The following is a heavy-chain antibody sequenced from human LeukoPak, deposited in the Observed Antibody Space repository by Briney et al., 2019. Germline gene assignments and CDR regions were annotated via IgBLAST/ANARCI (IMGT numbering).Heavy chain of an antibody. J-gene: IGHJ4*02. Sequence: PGGSLRLSCAASGLTFNNAWMSWVRQAPGKGLEWVGRIRSKTDGGTTDYAAPVKGRFTISRDDSKNTLYPQMNTLKTEDTAVYYCTTGQVGIESDYWGQGTLVTVSS. CDR1: GLTFNNAW. V-gene: IGHV3-15*01. CDR3: TTGQVGIESDY. CDR2: IRSKTDGGTT. D-gene: IGHD1-26*01.